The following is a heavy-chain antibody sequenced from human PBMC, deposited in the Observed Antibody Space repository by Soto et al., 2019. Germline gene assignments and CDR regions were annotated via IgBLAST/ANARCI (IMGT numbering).Heavy chain of an antibody. V-gene: IGHV4-4*07. D-gene: IGHD1-7*01. CDR2: ISINGNS. CDR1: GGSITDYS. CDR3: ARESGDNWTYEVD. J-gene: IGHJ4*02. Sequence: QGQVKESGPVLVKPSETLSLTCTVSGGSITDYSWSWIRQSAGKGLEWLGRISINGNSHYHPSLRSRVTMSIVTSKHQFSLNLRSVTAADTAVYYCARESGDNWTYEVDWGQGTLVTVSS.